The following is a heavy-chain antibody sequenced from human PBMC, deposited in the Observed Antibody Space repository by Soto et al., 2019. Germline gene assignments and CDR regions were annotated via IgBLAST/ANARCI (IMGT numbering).Heavy chain of an antibody. J-gene: IGHJ6*02. CDR1: GGSIGTSY. V-gene: IGHV4-4*07. CDR2: IHATGNT. D-gene: IGHD1-1*01. CDR3: ARAEGGSSLGHWKDNYYGMDV. Sequence: SETLSLTCTVCGGSIGTSYWSWIRQPAGKGLEWIGRIHATGNTKYNASLKGRVNMSLDTSKNQFSLKMTSVTAADTAVYYCARAEGGSSLGHWKDNYYGMDVWGQGTTVTVSS.